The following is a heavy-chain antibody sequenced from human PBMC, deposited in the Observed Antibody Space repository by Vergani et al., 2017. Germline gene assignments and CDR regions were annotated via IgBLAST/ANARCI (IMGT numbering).Heavy chain of an antibody. J-gene: IGHJ5*02. D-gene: IGHD3-10*01. CDR2: INHSGST. V-gene: IGHV4-34*01. CDR3: ARGRGWVRGVITHNWFDP. Sequence: QVQLQQWGAGLLKPSETLSLTCAVYGGSFSGYYWSWIRQPPGKGLEWIGEINHSGSTNYNPSLKSRVTISVDTSKNQFSLKLSSVTAADTAVYYCARGRGWVRGVITHNWFDPWGQGTLVTVSS. CDR1: GGSFSGYY.